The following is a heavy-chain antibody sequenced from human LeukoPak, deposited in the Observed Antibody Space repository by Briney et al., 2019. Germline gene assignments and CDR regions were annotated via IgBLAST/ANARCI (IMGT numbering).Heavy chain of an antibody. CDR2: ISYDATNK. J-gene: IGHJ4*02. Sequence: PGGSLRLSCAASGSTFSSYEMHWVRQAPGKGLEWVAVISYDATNKYYADSVKGRFTLSRDNSKNTLYLQTNTLRDEDTAVYYCAKASCNYFYYCEHWGRGPVVSVSS. CDR1: GSTFSSYE. V-gene: IGHV3-30*18. D-gene: IGHD2/OR15-2a*01. CDR3: AKASCNYFYYCEH.